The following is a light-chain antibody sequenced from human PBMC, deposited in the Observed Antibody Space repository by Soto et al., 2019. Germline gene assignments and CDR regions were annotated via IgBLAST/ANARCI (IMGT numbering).Light chain of an antibody. V-gene: IGKV1-27*01. CDR2: GAS. CDR1: QAISNY. Sequence: DIQMTQSPTSLSASVGDRVFITCRASQAISNYLAWYQQKPGEVPNLLIYGASTLQSGVPSRFSGSGSGADFTLTITGLQPEDVATYYCQKYNTAPQMFGQGTKVELK. CDR3: QKYNTAPQM. J-gene: IGKJ1*01.